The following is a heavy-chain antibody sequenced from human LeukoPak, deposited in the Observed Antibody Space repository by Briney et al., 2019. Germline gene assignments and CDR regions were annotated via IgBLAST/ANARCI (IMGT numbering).Heavy chain of an antibody. J-gene: IGHJ4*02. CDR3: TTAIVATIETGL. V-gene: IGHV3-15*01. CDR2: IRSKTDGGTT. CDR1: GFTFSNAG. Sequence: PGGSLRLSCAASGFTFSNAGMSWVRQAPGKGLEWVGRIRSKTDGGTTDYAAPVKGRFTISRDDSKNTLYLQMNSLKTEDTAVYYCTTAIVATIETGLWGQGTLVTVSS. D-gene: IGHD5-12*01.